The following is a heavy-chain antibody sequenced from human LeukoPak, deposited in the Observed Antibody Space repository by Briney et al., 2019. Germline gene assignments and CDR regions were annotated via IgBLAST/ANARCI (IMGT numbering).Heavy chain of an antibody. CDR3: ARLSTSSGLFDY. J-gene: IGHJ4*02. CDR2: IFYTGST. V-gene: IGHV4-39*01. D-gene: IGHD3-22*01. Sequence: SETLSLTCAVSGGSISSNSYHWGWIRQPPGKGLEWIGTIFYTGSTYYNPSLKSRVSISADTSKNQFSLRLSSVTAADTAVYYCARLSTSSGLFDYWGQGTLVTVSS. CDR1: GGSISSNSYH.